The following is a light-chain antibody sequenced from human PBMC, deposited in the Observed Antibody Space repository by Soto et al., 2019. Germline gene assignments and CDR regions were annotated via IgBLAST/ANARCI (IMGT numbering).Light chain of an antibody. CDR3: SSYTITSTLVI. V-gene: IGLV2-14*01. J-gene: IGLJ2*01. CDR1: SGDVGSYKY. Sequence: QSVLTQPASVSGSPGQSISVSCTGSSGDVGSYKYVSWYQQYTGKAPKLIIYEVNKRPSGISDRFSGSKSGNTASLTISGLQAEDEADYDCSSYTITSTLVIFGGGTQLTVL. CDR2: EVN.